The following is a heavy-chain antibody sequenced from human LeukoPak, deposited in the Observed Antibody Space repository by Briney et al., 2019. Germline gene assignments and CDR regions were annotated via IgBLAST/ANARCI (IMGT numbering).Heavy chain of an antibody. CDR2: IIPILGIA. CDR1: GGTFSSYA. Sequence: SVKVSCKASGGTFSSYAISWVRQAPGQGLEWMGRIIPILGIANYAQKFQGRATITADKSTSTAYMELSSLRSEDTAVYYCARDLKLMLAYCGGDCYSFDYWGQGTLVTVSS. D-gene: IGHD2-21*02. V-gene: IGHV1-69*04. CDR3: ARDLKLMLAYCGGDCYSFDY. J-gene: IGHJ4*02.